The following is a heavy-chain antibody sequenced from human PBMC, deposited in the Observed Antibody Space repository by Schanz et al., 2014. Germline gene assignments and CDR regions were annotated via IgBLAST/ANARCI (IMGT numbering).Heavy chain of an antibody. CDR2: INPNSGTT. Sequence: QVQLVQSGAEMKKPGASVKVSCKASGYTFTGYYMHWARQAPGQGLEWMGWINPNSGTTNYAQKYQGWVTMTRDTSISTAYMELSRLKSDDTAVYYCARAFGGYDPAGALDYWGQGTLVDGSS. J-gene: IGHJ4*02. CDR1: GYTFTGYY. V-gene: IGHV1-2*04. D-gene: IGHD5-12*01. CDR3: ARAFGGYDPAGALDY.